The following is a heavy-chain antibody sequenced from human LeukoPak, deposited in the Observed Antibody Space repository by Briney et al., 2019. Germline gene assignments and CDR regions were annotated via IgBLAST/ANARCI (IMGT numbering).Heavy chain of an antibody. D-gene: IGHD3-10*01. CDR3: ARLWFGEFYMDV. Sequence: SETLSLTCTVSGGSISSSSYYWGWIRQPPGKGLEWIGSIYCSGSTYYNPSLKSRVTISVDTSKNQFSLKLSSVTAADTAVYYCARLWFGEFYMDVWGKGTTVTISS. V-gene: IGHV4-39*01. J-gene: IGHJ6*03. CDR2: IYCSGST. CDR1: GGSISSSSYY.